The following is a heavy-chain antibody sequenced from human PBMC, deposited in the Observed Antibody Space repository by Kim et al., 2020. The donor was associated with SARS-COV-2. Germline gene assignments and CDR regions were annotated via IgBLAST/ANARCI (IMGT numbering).Heavy chain of an antibody. CDR3: ARGCFLECLLLGDYGMDV. D-gene: IGHD3-3*01. CDR2: ISSSGSTI. J-gene: IGHJ6*02. CDR1: GFTFSSYE. Sequence: GGSLTLSCAASGFTFSSYEMNWVLQAPGKGLECVSYISSSGSTIYYAVSVKGRFTISRDNDKNSLYLQMNSLRAEDTAVYYCARGCFLECLLLGDYGMDVWGQGSKVTDS. V-gene: IGHV3-48*03.